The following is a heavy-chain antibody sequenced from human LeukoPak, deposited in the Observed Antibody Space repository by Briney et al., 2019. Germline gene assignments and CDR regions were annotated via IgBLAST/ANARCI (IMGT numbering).Heavy chain of an antibody. CDR3: ARDEWGDAFDI. Sequence: PGGSLRLSCAASGFTFSSYSMNWVRQAPGKGLEWVSSISSSSSYIHSADSVMSRFTISRNNAKNSLFLQMNSLRAEDKAVYYCARDEWGDAFDIWGQGTLVTVFS. J-gene: IGHJ3*02. CDR2: ISSSSSYI. V-gene: IGHV3-21*01. CDR1: GFTFSSYS. D-gene: IGHD1-26*01.